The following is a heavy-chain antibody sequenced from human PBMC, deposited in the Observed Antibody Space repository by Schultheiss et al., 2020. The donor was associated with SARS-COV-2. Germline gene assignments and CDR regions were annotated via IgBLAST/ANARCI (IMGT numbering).Heavy chain of an antibody. Sequence: GGSLRLSCAASGFTFSSYAMHWVRQAPGKGLVWVSTISGSGVSTYYADSVKGRFTISRDNAKNSLYLQMNSLRAEDTAVYYCARDSPSGGDWLSIWSVYWGQGTLVTVSS. CDR3: ARDSPSGGDWLSIWSVY. CDR2: ISGSGVST. D-gene: IGHD2-21*02. CDR1: GFTFSSYA. J-gene: IGHJ4*02. V-gene: IGHV3-21*01.